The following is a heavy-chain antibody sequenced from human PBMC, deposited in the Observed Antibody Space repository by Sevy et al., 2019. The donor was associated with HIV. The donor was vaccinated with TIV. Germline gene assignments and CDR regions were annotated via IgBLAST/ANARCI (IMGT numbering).Heavy chain of an antibody. CDR2: IIPRVGLA. D-gene: IGHD2-21*02. CDR3: ASVRPCGGDCYLFDS. CDR1: GGRLSNYG. V-gene: IGHV1-69*10. J-gene: IGHJ4*02. Sequence: ASVKVSCKASGGRLSNYGMNWVRQAPGQGLEWTGGIIPRVGLANYAQKLQGRVTISADESTNTMYIEVRSLTFEDTGVYYCASVRPCGGDCYLFDSWGQGTLVTVSS.